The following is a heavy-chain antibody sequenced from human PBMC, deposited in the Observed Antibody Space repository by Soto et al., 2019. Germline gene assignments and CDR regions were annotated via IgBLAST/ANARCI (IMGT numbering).Heavy chain of an antibody. CDR2: VYARGAT. CDR3: ARSSGDDFFYYGMDV. Sequence: SITSHYWSWIRQSAGEGLQWIGRVYARGATNYNPSLKSRVTISGDTSKNQFSLKLTSVTAADTAVYYCARSSGDDFFYYGMDVWGHGTTVTVSS. V-gene: IGHV4-59*10. J-gene: IGHJ6*02. CDR1: SITSHY. D-gene: IGHD4-17*01.